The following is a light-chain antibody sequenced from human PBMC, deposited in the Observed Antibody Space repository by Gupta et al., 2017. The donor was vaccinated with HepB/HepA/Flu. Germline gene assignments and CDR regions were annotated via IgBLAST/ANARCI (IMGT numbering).Light chain of an antibody. V-gene: IGKV1-33*01. CDR2: DAS. CDR1: QDISNY. CDR3: QQDDNLPLT. J-gene: IGKJ3*01. Sequence: DIQMTQSPSSLSASVGDRVTITCQASQDISNYLNWYQQKPGKAPKLLIYDASNLETGVPSRFSGSGSWTDFTFTIISLHPEDIATYYCQQDDNLPLTFGHGTNVDIK.